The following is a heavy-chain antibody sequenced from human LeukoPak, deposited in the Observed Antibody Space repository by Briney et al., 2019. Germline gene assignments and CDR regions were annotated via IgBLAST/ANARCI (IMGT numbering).Heavy chain of an antibody. D-gene: IGHD2-15*01. V-gene: IGHV1-46*01. CDR1: GYTFTSYY. Sequence: ASVKVSCKASGYTFTSYYMHWVRQAPGQGLEWMGIINPSGGSTSYAQKFQGRVTMTRDMSTSTVYMELSSLSSEDTAVYYCARVNLASSCSGGSCYLNPDAFDIWGQGTMVTVSS. J-gene: IGHJ3*02. CDR2: INPSGGST. CDR3: ARVNLASSCSGGSCYLNPDAFDI.